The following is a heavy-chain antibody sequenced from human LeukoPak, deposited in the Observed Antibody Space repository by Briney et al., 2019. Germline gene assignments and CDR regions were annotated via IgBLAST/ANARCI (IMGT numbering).Heavy chain of an antibody. CDR3: ARVRDYDSSGYYYGYYYGMDV. Sequence: ASVKVSCKASGYTFTSYGISWVRQAPGQGLEWMGWISAYNGNTNYAQKLQGRVTMTTDTSTSTAYMELRSLRSDDTAVYYCARVRDYDSSGYYYGYYYGMDVWGQGTTVTVSS. CDR2: ISAYNGNT. D-gene: IGHD3-22*01. V-gene: IGHV1-18*01. CDR1: GYTFTSYG. J-gene: IGHJ6*02.